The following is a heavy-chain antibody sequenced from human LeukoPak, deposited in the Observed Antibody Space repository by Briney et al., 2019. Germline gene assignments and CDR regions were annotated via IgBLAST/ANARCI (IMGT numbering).Heavy chain of an antibody. Sequence: PSETLSLTCAVYGGSFSGYYWSWIRQPPGKGLEWIGEINHSGSTNYNPSLKSRVTISVDTSKNQFSLKLSSVTAADTAVYYCARAPPLVKAYNDFWSGYLDHIRYFDYWGQGTLVTVSS. CDR3: ARAPPLVKAYNDFWSGYLDHIRYFDY. J-gene: IGHJ4*02. CDR1: GGSFSGYY. V-gene: IGHV4-34*01. D-gene: IGHD3-3*01. CDR2: INHSGST.